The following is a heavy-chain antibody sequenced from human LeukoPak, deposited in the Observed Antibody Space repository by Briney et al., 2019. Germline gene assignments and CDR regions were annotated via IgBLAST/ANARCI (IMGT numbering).Heavy chain of an antibody. V-gene: IGHV7-4-1*02. CDR2: INTNTGNP. D-gene: IGHD2-8*01. CDR3: ARSSNLGVYYYYGMDV. Sequence: GASVKVSCKASGYTFTSYAMNWVRQAPGQGLEWMGWINTNTGNPTYAQGFTGRFVFSLDTSVSTAYLQISSLKAEDTAVYYCARSSNLGVYYYYGMDVWGQGTTVTVSS. CDR1: GYTFTSYA. J-gene: IGHJ6*02.